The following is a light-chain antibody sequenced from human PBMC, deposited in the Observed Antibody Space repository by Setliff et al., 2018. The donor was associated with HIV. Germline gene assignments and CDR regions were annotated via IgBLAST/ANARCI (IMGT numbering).Light chain of an antibody. Sequence: QSVLTQPPSVSGAPGQRVTISCTGSSSNIGAGYDVHWYQQLPGTAPKLLIYGNSNRPSGVPDRFSGSKSGTSASLAITGLQAEDEADYYCCSYAGTNTHVFGSGTKVTIL. CDR3: CSYAGTNTHV. V-gene: IGLV1-40*01. CDR1: SSNIGAGYD. CDR2: GNS. J-gene: IGLJ1*01.